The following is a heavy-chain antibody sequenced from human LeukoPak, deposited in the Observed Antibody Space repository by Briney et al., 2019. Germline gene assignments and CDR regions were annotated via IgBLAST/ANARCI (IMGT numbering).Heavy chain of an antibody. V-gene: IGHV6-1*01. Sequence: SQTLSLTCAISGDSVSSNSAAWNWIRQSPSRGLEWLGRTYFRSKWYNDFAASVRGRITINADTSKNQLSLQLNSVTPEDTAVYYCVRQREQVMLYYYFDLWGRGTLVTVSS. CDR2: TYFRSKWYN. J-gene: IGHJ2*01. CDR1: GDSVSSNSAA. CDR3: VRQREQVMLYYYFDL. D-gene: IGHD1-26*01.